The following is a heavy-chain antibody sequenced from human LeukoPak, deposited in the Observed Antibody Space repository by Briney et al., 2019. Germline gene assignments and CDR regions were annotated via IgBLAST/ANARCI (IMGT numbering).Heavy chain of an antibody. CDR2: IYYSGST. Sequence: SETLSLTCTVSGGSISSYYWSWIRQPPGKGLEWIGFIYYSGSTNYSPSLKSRVTISVDTSKNQFSLKLTSVTAADTAVYYCARHGNGAFDIWGQGTMVTVSS. CDR1: GGSISSYY. V-gene: IGHV4-59*08. D-gene: IGHD1-1*01. J-gene: IGHJ3*02. CDR3: ARHGNGAFDI.